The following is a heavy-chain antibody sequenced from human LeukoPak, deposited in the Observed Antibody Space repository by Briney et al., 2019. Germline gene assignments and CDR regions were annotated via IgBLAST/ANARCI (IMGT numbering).Heavy chain of an antibody. CDR3: ARGVPYTASGMRRPMYYFDY. CDR2: INHSGST. D-gene: IGHD3-10*01. Sequence: SETLSLTCAVSGGSFSGYYWTWIRQSPGKGLEWVGKINHSGSTDYNPSLKSRVTISVDTSKNQFSLKLSSVTAADTAVYYCARGVPYTASGMRRPMYYFDYWGQGILATVSS. CDR1: GGSFSGYY. J-gene: IGHJ4*02. V-gene: IGHV4-34*01.